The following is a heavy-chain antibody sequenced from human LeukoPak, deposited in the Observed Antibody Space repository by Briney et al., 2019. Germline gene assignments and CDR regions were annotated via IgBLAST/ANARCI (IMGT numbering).Heavy chain of an antibody. CDR3: ARHHFWSLMFDY. V-gene: IGHV4-39*01. D-gene: IGHD3-3*02. CDR2: IYYSGST. Sequence: PSETLSLTCTVSGGSISSSRYYWGWIRQPPGKGLEWIGSIYYSGSTSYNPSLKSRVTISVDTSKNHFSLKLNSVTAADTAVYYCARHHFWSLMFDYWGQGTLVTVSS. J-gene: IGHJ4*02. CDR1: GGSISSSRYY.